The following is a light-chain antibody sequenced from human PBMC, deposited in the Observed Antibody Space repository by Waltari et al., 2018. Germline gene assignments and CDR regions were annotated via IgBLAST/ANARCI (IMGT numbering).Light chain of an antibody. CDR3: QRYDNLPIFA. J-gene: IGKJ3*01. CDR1: QPITNY. CDR2: DAS. V-gene: IGKV1-33*01. Sequence: DIQLTQSPPSLSASVGDRVTITCRASQPITNYLNWYQQKPGKAPKLLIHDASKLETGVPSRFSGSQSATHCTLTIRSLQPEDIGTYYCQRYDNLPIFAFGPGTKVEI.